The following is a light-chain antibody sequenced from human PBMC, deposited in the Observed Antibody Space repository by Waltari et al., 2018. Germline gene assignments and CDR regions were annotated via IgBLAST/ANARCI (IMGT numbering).Light chain of an antibody. CDR2: EVS. J-gene: IGLJ3*02. V-gene: IGLV2-8*01. CDR1: SSDLGAYNY. Sequence: QSALTPPPLPSRSPGPSVPFSCTGTSSDLGAYNYVPWFQPHPGKAPKLMIFEVSNRPSGVPDRFSGSKSGNTASLTVSGLQAEDEADYYCSSYAGSNNVVFGGGTKLTVL. CDR3: SSYAGSNNVV.